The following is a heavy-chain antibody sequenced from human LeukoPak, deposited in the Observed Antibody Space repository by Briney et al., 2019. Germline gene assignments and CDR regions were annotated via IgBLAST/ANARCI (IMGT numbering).Heavy chain of an antibody. Sequence: ASVKVSCKASGGTFSSYAISWVRQAPGQGLEWMGGIIPIFGTANYAQKFQGRVTITTDESTSTAYMELSSLRSEDTAVYYCARVSPFLDDYYYYYYMDVWGKGTTVTVSS. CDR2: IIPIFGTA. V-gene: IGHV1-69*05. CDR1: GGTFSSYA. J-gene: IGHJ6*03. D-gene: IGHD5-24*01. CDR3: ARVSPFLDDYYYYYYMDV.